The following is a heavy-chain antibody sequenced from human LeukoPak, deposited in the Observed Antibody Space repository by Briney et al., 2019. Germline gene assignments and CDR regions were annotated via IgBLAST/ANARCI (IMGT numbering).Heavy chain of an antibody. D-gene: IGHD2-15*01. CDR3: ARDARDYCSGGSCYWYHYY. J-gene: IGHJ4*02. V-gene: IGHV1-69*13. CDR1: GGTFSSYA. CDR2: IIPIFGTA. Sequence: TSVKVSCKASGGTFSSYAISWVRQAPGQGLEWMGGIIPIFGTANYAQKFQGGVTITADESTSTAYMELSSLRSEDTAVYYCARDARDYCSGGSCYWYHYYWGQGTLVTVSS.